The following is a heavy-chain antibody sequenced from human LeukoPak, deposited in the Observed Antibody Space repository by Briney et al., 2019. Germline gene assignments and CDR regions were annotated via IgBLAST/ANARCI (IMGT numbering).Heavy chain of an antibody. D-gene: IGHD6-13*01. CDR2: INPSGGST. CDR1: GYTFTSYY. Sequence: GASVKVSCKASGYTFTSYYMHWVRQAPGQGLEWMGIINPSGGSTSYAQKFQGRVTMTRDTSTSTVYMELSSLRSEDTAVYYCATTAEAAAGHRAFDIWGQGTMVTVSS. CDR3: ATTAEAAAGHRAFDI. V-gene: IGHV1-46*01. J-gene: IGHJ3*02.